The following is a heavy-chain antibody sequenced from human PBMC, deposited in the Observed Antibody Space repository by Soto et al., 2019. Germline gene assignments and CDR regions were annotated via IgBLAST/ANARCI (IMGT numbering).Heavy chain of an antibody. CDR2: IIPMFGIP. Sequence: SVKVSCKASGVTLSKHAITWVRRAPGQGLEWLGGIIPMFGIPNYPQKFQGRVTISADDSTNTSHMELNSLTSEDTAIYYCARGGTSGWLKGAYDVWGQGTMVTVS. J-gene: IGHJ3*01. CDR3: ARGGTSGWLKGAYDV. CDR1: GVTLSKHA. V-gene: IGHV1-69*13. D-gene: IGHD6-19*01.